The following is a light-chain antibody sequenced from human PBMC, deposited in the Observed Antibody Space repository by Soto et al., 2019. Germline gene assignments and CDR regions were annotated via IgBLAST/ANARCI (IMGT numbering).Light chain of an antibody. J-gene: IGLJ1*01. Sequence: QSALTQPASVSASPGQSITIPCTGTSSDVGSYNLVSWFKQHPGKVPKLLIYEGTKRPSGLSDRFSGSKSGNTASLTISWLEADDEADYYCYSYAGENLYVFGTGTKLTVL. CDR2: EGT. V-gene: IGLV2-23*01. CDR1: SSDVGSYNL. CDR3: YSYAGENLYV.